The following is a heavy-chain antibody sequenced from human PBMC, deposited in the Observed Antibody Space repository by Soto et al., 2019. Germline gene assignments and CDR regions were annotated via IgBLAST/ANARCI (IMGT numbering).Heavy chain of an antibody. Sequence: QVQLQESGPGLVKPSETLSLTCTVSGGSVSSGSYYWGWIRQPPGKGLEWIGYIYHSGSTNYNPSLKSRVTISVDTSKNQFSLSLTSVTATATALYYCARLSAAWFDPWGQGTLVTVAS. J-gene: IGHJ5*02. CDR3: ARLSAAWFDP. V-gene: IGHV4-61*01. CDR1: GGSVSSGSYY. D-gene: IGHD6-19*01. CDR2: IYHSGST.